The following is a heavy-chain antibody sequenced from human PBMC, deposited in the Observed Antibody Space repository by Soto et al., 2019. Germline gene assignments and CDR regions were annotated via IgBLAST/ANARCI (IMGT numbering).Heavy chain of an antibody. J-gene: IGHJ4*01. V-gene: IGHV3-33*01. Sequence: QVQLVESGGGVVQPGRSLRLSCAASGFTFSRYGMHWVRQAPGKGLEWVAVIWYDGSNKYYADSVKGRFTISRDNSKNTLYLQMKSLRAEDTAVYYCARESRGSGSYYNGFDYWGHGTLVNVSS. CDR2: IWYDGSNK. CDR3: ARESRGSGSYYNGFDY. D-gene: IGHD3-10*01. CDR1: GFTFSRYG.